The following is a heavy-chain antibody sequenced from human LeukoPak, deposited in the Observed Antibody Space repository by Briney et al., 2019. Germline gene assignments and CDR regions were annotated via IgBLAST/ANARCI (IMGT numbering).Heavy chain of an antibody. V-gene: IGHV3-21*01. CDR1: GFTFSSYS. CDR2: ISSSSSYI. Sequence: GGSLRLSCAASGFTFSSYSMNWVRQAPGTGLEWVSSISSSSSYIYYADPVKGRFTISRDNAKNSLYLQMNSLRAEDTAVYYCAGSASSGWTIDYWGQGTLVTVSS. J-gene: IGHJ4*02. CDR3: AGSASSGWTIDY. D-gene: IGHD6-19*01.